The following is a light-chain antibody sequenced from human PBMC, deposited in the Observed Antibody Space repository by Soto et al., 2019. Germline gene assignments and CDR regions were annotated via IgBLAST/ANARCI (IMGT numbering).Light chain of an antibody. CDR1: SSDVGGHNY. Sequence: QSVLTQPASVSGSPGQSITISCTGTSSDVGGHNYVSWCQQHPGKAPKLMIYAVTDRPSGVSSRFSGSKSGNTASLTISGLQAEDEADYYCSSYTSSSALFGTGTKVTVL. V-gene: IGLV2-14*01. CDR3: SSYTSSSAL. CDR2: AVT. J-gene: IGLJ1*01.